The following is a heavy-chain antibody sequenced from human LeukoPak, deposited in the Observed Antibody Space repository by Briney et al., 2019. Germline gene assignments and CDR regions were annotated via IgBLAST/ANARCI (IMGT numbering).Heavy chain of an antibody. CDR1: GGSISSSSYY. Sequence: SETLSLTSTVSGGSISSSSYYWGWIRQRPGKGLEWIGSIYYSGSTYYNPSLKSRVTISVDTSKNQFSLKLSSATAAHTALYYCARGSAAPGVSFAYWGQGTLVTVPS. D-gene: IGHD6-13*01. V-gene: IGHV4-39*07. CDR3: ARGSAAPGVSFAY. J-gene: IGHJ4*02. CDR2: IYYSGST.